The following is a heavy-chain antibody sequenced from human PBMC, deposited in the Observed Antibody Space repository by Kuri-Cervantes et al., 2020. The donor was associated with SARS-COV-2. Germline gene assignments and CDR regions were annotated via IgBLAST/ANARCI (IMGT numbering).Heavy chain of an antibody. CDR2: VFYSGST. Sequence: GSLRLSCAASGFPFNHAWMNWVRQVPGKGLEWVGYVFYSGSTKNNPSLRSRVTISIDTSKNQFFLRLTSVTPADTAVYFCARDAVGGYDLWGRGTLVTVSS. CDR1: GFPFNHAW. D-gene: IGHD2-15*01. J-gene: IGHJ1*01. V-gene: IGHV4-59*01. CDR3: ARDAVGGYDL.